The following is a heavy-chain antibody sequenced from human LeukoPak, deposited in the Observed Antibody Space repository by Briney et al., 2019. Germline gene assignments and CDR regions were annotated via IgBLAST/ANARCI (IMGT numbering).Heavy chain of an antibody. D-gene: IGHD2-2*01. V-gene: IGHV1-18*04. CDR3: ARDPGDIVVVPAAIGIWFDP. Sequence: ASEKVSCKASGYTFTSYGISWVRQAPGQGLEWMGWISAYNGNTNYAQKLQGRVTMTTDTSTSTAYMELRSLRSDDTAVYYCARDPGDIVVVPAAIGIWFDPWGQGTLVTVSS. CDR1: GYTFTSYG. CDR2: ISAYNGNT. J-gene: IGHJ5*02.